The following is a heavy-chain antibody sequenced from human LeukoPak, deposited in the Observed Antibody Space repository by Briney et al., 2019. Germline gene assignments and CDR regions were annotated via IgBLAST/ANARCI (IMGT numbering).Heavy chain of an antibody. D-gene: IGHD2-15*01. J-gene: IGHJ6*03. CDR1: GFTFSSYA. CDR2: ISYDGSNK. CDR3: AKDYEEVVVAGDYMDV. V-gene: IGHV3-30-3*01. Sequence: GGSLRLSCAASGFTFSSYAMHWVRQAPGKGLEWVAVISYDGSNKYYADSVKGRFTISRDNSKNTLYLQMNSLRAEDTAVYYCAKDYEEVVVAGDYMDVWGKGTTVTVSS.